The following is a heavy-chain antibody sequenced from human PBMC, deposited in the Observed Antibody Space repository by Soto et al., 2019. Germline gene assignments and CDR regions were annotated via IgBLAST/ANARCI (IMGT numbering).Heavy chain of an antibody. V-gene: IGHV3-30-3*01. J-gene: IGHJ2*01. Sequence: PGGSLRLSCAASGFTFSSYGRHWVRQAPGKGLEWVAAISYDGSNKYYADSVKGRLTISRDNSKNTLFLQMNSLRAEDTAVYFCAKEDGDSFWYFDLWGRGTLVTVSS. CDR2: ISYDGSNK. CDR3: AKEDGDSFWYFDL. D-gene: IGHD2-21*01. CDR1: GFTFSSYG.